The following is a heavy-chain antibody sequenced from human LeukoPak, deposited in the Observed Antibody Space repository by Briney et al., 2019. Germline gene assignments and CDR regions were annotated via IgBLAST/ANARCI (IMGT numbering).Heavy chain of an antibody. D-gene: IGHD3-10*01. CDR1: GYSFTSYD. J-gene: IGHJ4*02. CDR2: MNPNSGNT. Sequence: GASVKVSCKASGYSFTSYDINWVRQATGQGLEWMGWMNPNSGNTGYAQKFQGRVTMTRNTSISTAYMELSSLRSEDTAVYYCARGRLLWFGEFYYFDYWGQGTLVTVSS. V-gene: IGHV1-8*01. CDR3: ARGRLLWFGEFYYFDY.